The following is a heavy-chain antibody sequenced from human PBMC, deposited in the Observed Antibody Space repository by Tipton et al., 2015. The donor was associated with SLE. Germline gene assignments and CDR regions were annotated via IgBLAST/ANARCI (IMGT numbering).Heavy chain of an antibody. CDR2: IDYSGRT. Sequence: GLVKPSGTLSLTCTVSGGSITSSGFYWGWFRQPPGKGLEWIGSIDYSGRTYYTPSLKSQVTISVDTSKNQFSLKLSSVTAADTAFYYCARRTSGYAPDYWGQGTLVTVSS. CDR3: ARRTSGYAPDY. D-gene: IGHD5-12*01. V-gene: IGHV4-39*07. J-gene: IGHJ4*02. CDR1: GGSITSSGFY.